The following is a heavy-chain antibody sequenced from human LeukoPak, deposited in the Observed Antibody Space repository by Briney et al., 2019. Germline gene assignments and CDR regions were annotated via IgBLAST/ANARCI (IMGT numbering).Heavy chain of an antibody. V-gene: IGHV3-33*01. CDR2: IWYDGSNK. Sequence: GGSLRLSCAAPGLTFSSYGMHWVRQAPGKGREGVAVIWYDGSNKYYAASVKGRFTISRDNSKNTLYLQMTSLRAEDTAVYYCAGSIAVAGTIDYWGQGTLVTVSS. J-gene: IGHJ4*02. D-gene: IGHD6-19*01. CDR3: AGSIAVAGTIDY. CDR1: GLTFSSYG.